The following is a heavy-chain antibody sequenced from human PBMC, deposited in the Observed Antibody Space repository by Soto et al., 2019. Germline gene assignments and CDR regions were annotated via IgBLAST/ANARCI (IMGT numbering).Heavy chain of an antibody. D-gene: IGHD3-16*01. CDR3: GRALRRFSAFDI. V-gene: IGHV4-4*02. J-gene: IGHJ3*02. CDR2: IYHSGSI. Sequence: QVQLQESGPGLVKPSGTLSLTCTVSSGSISSTNWWSWVRQPPGKGLEWIGEIYHSGSINYNPSLNSRVTISVDKSKNHFSLTLSSVTAADTAVYYCGRALRRFSAFDIWGQGTLVTVSS. CDR1: SGSISSTNW.